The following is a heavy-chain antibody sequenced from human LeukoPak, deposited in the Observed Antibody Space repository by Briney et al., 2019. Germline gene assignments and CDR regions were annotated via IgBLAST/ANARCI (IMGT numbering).Heavy chain of an antibody. CDR1: GFTFSSYY. Sequence: GGSLRLSCAASGFTFSSYYMSWVRQAPGKGLEWVANIKQDGSEKYYVDSVKGRFTISRDNAKDSVYLQMNSLRVEDTAVYYCARGTAGTRYFYYYYYGMNVWGQGTTVTVSS. D-gene: IGHD6-13*01. V-gene: IGHV3-7*04. CDR3: ARGTAGTRYFYYYYYGMNV. J-gene: IGHJ6*02. CDR2: IKQDGSEK.